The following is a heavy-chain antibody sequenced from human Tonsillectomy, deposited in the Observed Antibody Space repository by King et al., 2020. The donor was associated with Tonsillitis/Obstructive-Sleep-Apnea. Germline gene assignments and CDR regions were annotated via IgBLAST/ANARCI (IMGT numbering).Heavy chain of an antibody. CDR3: VKVSYCSSTSCYLYGMDV. V-gene: IGHV3-64D*06. J-gene: IGHJ6*02. D-gene: IGHD2-2*01. CDR2: ISSNGGST. CDR1: GFTFSSYA. Sequence: VQLVESGGGLVQPGGSLRLSCSASGFTFSSYAMHWVRQAPGKGLEYVSTISSNGGSTYYADSVKGRFTISRDNSKNTLYLQMSSLRAEDTAVYYCVKVSYCSSTSCYLYGMDVWGQGTTVTVSS.